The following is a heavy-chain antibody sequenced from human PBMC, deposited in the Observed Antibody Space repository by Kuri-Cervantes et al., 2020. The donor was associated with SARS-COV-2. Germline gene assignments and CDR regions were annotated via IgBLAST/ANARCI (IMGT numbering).Heavy chain of an antibody. CDR3: ARDASYSGSYGSFQH. V-gene: IGHV3-30*01. CDR2: ISYGGSDK. CDR1: GFTFSNYA. J-gene: IGHJ1*01. Sequence: GGSLRLSCAASGFTFSNYAIHWVRQAPGKGLEWVALISYGGSDKNYADSVKGRFTISRDNSKNTLYLQMNTLKTEDTAMFYCARDASYSGSYGSFQHWGQGTLVTVSS. D-gene: IGHD1-26*01.